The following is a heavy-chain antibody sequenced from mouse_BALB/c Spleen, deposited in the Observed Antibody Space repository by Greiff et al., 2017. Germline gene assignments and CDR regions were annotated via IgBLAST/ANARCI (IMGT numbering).Heavy chain of an antibody. CDR2: ISSGGSYT. CDR1: GFTFSSYT. V-gene: IGHV5-6-4*01. J-gene: IGHJ4*01. D-gene: IGHD4-1*01. CDR3: TRGAGDAMDY. Sequence: EVQGVESGGGLVKPGGSLKLSCAASGFTFSSYTMSWVRQTPEKRLEWVATISSGGSYTYYPDSVKGRFTISRDNAKNTLYLQMSSLKAEDTAMYYCTRGAGDAMDYWGQGTSVTVSS.